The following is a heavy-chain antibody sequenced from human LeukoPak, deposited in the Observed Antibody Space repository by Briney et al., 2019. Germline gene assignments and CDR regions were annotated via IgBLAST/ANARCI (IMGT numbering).Heavy chain of an antibody. CDR3: VRAGWELDY. D-gene: IGHD1-1*01. J-gene: IGHJ4*02. Sequence: GGSLRLSCAASGFIFREYWMSWVRQAPGKGLQWVAHIKEDGSEEYYLDSVKGRFTIARDDAKNSLYPQMYSLRDEDTALYYCVRAGWELDYWGQGTPVTVSS. CDR1: GFIFREYW. CDR2: IKEDGSEE. V-gene: IGHV3-7*01.